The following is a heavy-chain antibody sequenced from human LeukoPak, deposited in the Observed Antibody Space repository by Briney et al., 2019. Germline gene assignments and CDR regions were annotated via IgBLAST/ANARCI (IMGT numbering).Heavy chain of an antibody. J-gene: IGHJ4*02. D-gene: IGHD3-22*01. V-gene: IGHV3-66*01. CDR2: IYGDGHT. CDR3: ARAGYYDSSGYYYFFDY. CDR1: GFTFSSYG. Sequence: GGSLRLSCAASGFTFSSYGMHWVRQAPGKGLQWVSVIYGDGHTYYADSVKGRFTISRDNSKNTLYLQMNSLRAEDTAVYFCARAGYYDSSGYYYFFDYWGQGTLVTVSS.